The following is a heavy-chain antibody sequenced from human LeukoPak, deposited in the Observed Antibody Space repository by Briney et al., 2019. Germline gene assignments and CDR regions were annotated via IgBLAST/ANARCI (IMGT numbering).Heavy chain of an antibody. D-gene: IGHD3-22*01. Sequence: GGSLRLSCAASGFILGDYYMSWIRQAPGKGLEWVSYIYNSRGSTTFYADSVKGRFTNSRDNAKNSLYLQMNSLRAEDTAVYYCARDGKPDYYDSSGYAWFDPWGQGTLVTVSS. CDR1: GFILGDYY. CDR3: ARDGKPDYYDSSGYAWFDP. J-gene: IGHJ5*02. V-gene: IGHV3-11*04. CDR2: IYNSRGSTT.